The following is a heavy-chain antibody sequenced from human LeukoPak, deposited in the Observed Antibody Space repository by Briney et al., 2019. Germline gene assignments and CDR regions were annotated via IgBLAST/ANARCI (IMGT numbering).Heavy chain of an antibody. CDR3: AREVAGVMITFGGVIEPYNWFDP. J-gene: IGHJ5*02. V-gene: IGHV4-61*02. CDR1: GGSISSGSYY. CDR2: IYTSGST. D-gene: IGHD3-16*02. Sequence: SETLSLTCTVSGGSISSGSYYWSWIRQPAGKGLEWIGRIYTSGSTNYNPSLKSRVTISVDTSKNQFSLKLSSVTAADTAVYYCAREVAGVMITFGGVIEPYNWFDPWGQGTLVTVSS.